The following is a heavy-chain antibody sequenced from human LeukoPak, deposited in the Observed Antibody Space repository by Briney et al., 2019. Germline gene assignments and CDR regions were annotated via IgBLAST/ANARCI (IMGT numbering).Heavy chain of an antibody. D-gene: IGHD6-13*01. CDR1: GGSISSYY. V-gene: IGHV4-4*07. CDR2: VYASGNT. J-gene: IGHJ4*02. Sequence: SETLSLTCTVSGGSISSYYWSWVRQPAGKGLEWIGRVYASGNTNYNPSLKGRVTMTVDTSKNQFSLNLSSVTAADTAVYYCARGRGSSWYYFDSWGQGTLVTVSS. CDR3: ARGRGSSWYYFDS.